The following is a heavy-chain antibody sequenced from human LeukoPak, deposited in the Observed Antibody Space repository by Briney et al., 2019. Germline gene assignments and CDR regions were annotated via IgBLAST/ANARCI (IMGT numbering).Heavy chain of an antibody. CDR1: GFTFSSYW. CDR3: IGCGGWPGY. V-gene: IGHV3-74*01. J-gene: IGHJ4*02. CDR2: IASDGGT. Sequence: PGGSLRLSCAASGFTFSSYWMHWVRQAPGKGLVWVSRIASDGGTVYADSVKGRFTISRDNAKDTVYLQMNSLRVEDTAVYYCIGCGGWPGYWGQGTLVTVSS. D-gene: IGHD3-10*01.